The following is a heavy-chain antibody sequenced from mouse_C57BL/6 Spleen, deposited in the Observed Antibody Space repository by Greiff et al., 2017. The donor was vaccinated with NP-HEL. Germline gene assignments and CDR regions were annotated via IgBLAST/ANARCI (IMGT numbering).Heavy chain of an antibody. CDR3: ARDRGHSNQAWFAY. CDR1: GFTFSSYA. V-gene: IGHV5-4*01. Sequence: DVHLVESGGGLVKPGGSLKLSCAASGFTFSSYAMSWVRQTPEKRLEWVATISDGGSYTYYPDNVKGRFTISRDNAKNNLYLQMSHLKSEDTAMYYCARDRGHSNQAWFAYWGQGTLVTVSA. J-gene: IGHJ3*01. D-gene: IGHD2-5*01. CDR2: ISDGGSYT.